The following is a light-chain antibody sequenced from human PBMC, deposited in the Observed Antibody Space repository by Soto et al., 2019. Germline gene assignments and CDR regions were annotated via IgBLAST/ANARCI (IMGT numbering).Light chain of an antibody. CDR1: QSLSNC. Sequence: EIVLTQSPATLSLSPGERATLSCRASQSLSNCLRWYQHKPGQAPRLLIYDTSNRATGIPARFSGSGSGTDFTLTISSLAPEYFAVYYCQQRRNWPLTFGGGTKVEIK. J-gene: IGKJ4*01. CDR2: DTS. CDR3: QQRRNWPLT. V-gene: IGKV3-11*01.